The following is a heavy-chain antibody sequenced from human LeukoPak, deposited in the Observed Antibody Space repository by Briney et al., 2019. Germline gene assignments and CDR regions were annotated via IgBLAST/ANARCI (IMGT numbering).Heavy chain of an antibody. D-gene: IGHD3-9*01. CDR1: GYTFTGYY. CDR2: INPNSGGT. CDR3: ARDPHPYYDILTGYLHWIDP. J-gene: IGHJ5*02. Sequence: ASVKVSCKASGYTFTGYYMHWVRQAPGQGLEWMGWINPNSGGTNYAQKFQGRVTMTRDMSISTAYMELSRLRSDDTAVYYCARDPHPYYDILTGYLHWIDPWGQGTLVTVS. V-gene: IGHV1-2*02.